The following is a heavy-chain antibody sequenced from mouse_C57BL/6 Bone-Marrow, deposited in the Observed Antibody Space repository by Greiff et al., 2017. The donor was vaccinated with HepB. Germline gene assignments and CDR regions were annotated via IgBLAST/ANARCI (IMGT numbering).Heavy chain of an antibody. V-gene: IGHV1-81*01. CDR1: GYTFTSYG. CDR3: ARPYSNYWYFDV. Sequence: LQESGAELARPGASVKLSCKASGYTFTSYGISWVKQRTGQGLEWIGEIYPRSGNTYYNEKFKGKATLTADKSSSTAYMELRSLTSEDSAVYFCARPYSNYWYFDVWGTGTTVTVSS. J-gene: IGHJ1*03. D-gene: IGHD2-5*01. CDR2: IYPRSGNT.